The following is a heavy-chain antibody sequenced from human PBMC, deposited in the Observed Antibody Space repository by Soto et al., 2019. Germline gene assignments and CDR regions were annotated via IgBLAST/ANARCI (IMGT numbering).Heavy chain of an antibody. J-gene: IGHJ4*02. Sequence: QVQLQASGPGLVKPSQTLSLTCTVSGGSISRGGYYWSWIRRHPGKGLEWMGSIYYSASTSHNPPLKSRVTIPVDTSKSQFSLKLSCVTAADTAVYYCAREPSIWGQGTLVTVPS. V-gene: IGHV4-31*03. CDR3: AREPSI. CDR1: GGSISRGGYY. CDR2: IYYSAST.